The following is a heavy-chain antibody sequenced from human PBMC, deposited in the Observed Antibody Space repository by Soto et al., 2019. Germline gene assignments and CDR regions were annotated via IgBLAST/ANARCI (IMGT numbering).Heavy chain of an antibody. Sequence: EVQLVESGGGLVKPGGSLRLSCAASGFTFSSYSMNWVRQAPGKGLEWVSSISSSSSYIYYADSVKGRFTISRDNAKKSLYLQMNSLRAEDTAVYYCARLPIAAPPYYYYGMDVWGQGTTVTVSS. CDR1: GFTFSSYS. J-gene: IGHJ6*02. V-gene: IGHV3-21*01. CDR2: ISSSSSYI. D-gene: IGHD6-6*01. CDR3: ARLPIAAPPYYYYGMDV.